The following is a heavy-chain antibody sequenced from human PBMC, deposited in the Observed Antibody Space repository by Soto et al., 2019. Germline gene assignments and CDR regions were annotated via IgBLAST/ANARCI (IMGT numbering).Heavy chain of an antibody. CDR1: GFPFTSYG. J-gene: IGHJ4*02. V-gene: IGHV3-30*03. CDR2: ISYDGSDK. Sequence: QVQLVESGGGVVQPGRSLRLSCAASGFPFTSYGMHWVREGPDKGLEWVAIISYDGSDKYYADSVKGRFTISRDNSKNSLYVQMNSVRPEDTALDDWVGGRYYFDYRGQGTLVIVSS. CDR3: VGGRYYFDY. D-gene: IGHD3-10*01.